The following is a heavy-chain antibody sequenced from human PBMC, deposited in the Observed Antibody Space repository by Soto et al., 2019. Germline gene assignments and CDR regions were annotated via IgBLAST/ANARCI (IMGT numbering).Heavy chain of an antibody. J-gene: IGHJ4*02. Sequence: GGSLSLSCAASGFTFSSYAMTWVRQAPWKGLEWVSGISVSGGSTYYADSVKGRFTISRDNSKNTLYLQMNSLRAEDTAVYYCAKDQYTFDYWGQGTLVTVSS. CDR2: ISVSGGST. D-gene: IGHD1-1*01. CDR3: AKDQYTFDY. CDR1: GFTFSSYA. V-gene: IGHV3-23*01.